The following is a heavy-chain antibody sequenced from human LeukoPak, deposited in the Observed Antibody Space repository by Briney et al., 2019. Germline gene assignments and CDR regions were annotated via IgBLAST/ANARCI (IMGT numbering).Heavy chain of an antibody. CDR3: AREAGGYSYVCDY. Sequence: PGGSLRLSCAASGFTFNSYWMSWVRQAPGKGLDWVANIKQDGSEKNYVDSVKGRFTISRDNTKNSLYLQMNSLRAEDTAVYYCAREAGGYSYVCDYWGQGTLVTVSS. D-gene: IGHD5-18*01. CDR1: GFTFNSYW. V-gene: IGHV3-7*01. CDR2: IKQDGSEK. J-gene: IGHJ4*02.